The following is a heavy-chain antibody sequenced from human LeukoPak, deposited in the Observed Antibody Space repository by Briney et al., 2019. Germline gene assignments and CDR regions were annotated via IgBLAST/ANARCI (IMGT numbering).Heavy chain of an antibody. J-gene: IGHJ4*02. V-gene: IGHV3-23*01. CDR1: GFTFSGYS. CDR3: AKAGGRGSGSYWWSFDY. CDR2: ISGSGGST. Sequence: GGSLRLSCVASGFTFSGYSMSWVRQAPGKGLEWVSTISGSGGSTYYADSVKGRLTISRDTSKNAVYLQMNRLRAEDTAVYYCAKAGGRGSGSYWWSFDYWGQGPLVTVSS. D-gene: IGHD3-10*01.